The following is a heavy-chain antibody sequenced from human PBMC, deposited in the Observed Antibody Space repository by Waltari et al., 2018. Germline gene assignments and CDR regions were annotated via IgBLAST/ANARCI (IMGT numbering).Heavy chain of an antibody. J-gene: IGHJ4*02. Sequence: EVQLVESGGGLVQPGGSLRLSCAASGFTFSSYSMNWVRQAPGKGLEWFSYISSSSSTIYYADSVKGRFTISRDNAKNSLYLQMNSVRAEDTAVYYCAREYDSSGYYDYWGQGTLVTVSS. CDR3: AREYDSSGYYDY. V-gene: IGHV3-48*04. CDR2: ISSSSSTI. D-gene: IGHD3-22*01. CDR1: GFTFSSYS.